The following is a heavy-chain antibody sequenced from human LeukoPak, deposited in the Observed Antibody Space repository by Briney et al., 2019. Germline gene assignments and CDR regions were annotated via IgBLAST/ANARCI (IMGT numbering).Heavy chain of an antibody. Sequence: GGSLRLSCAASGFTFSSYWMHWVRQAPGKGLVWVSRINSGGSSTSCADSVKGRFTISRDNAKNTLYLQMNSLRPEDTAVYYCIRGARTTFDYWGQGTLVTVSS. D-gene: IGHD1-14*01. J-gene: IGHJ4*02. CDR3: IRGARTTFDY. CDR1: GFTFSSYW. CDR2: INSGGSST. V-gene: IGHV3-74*01.